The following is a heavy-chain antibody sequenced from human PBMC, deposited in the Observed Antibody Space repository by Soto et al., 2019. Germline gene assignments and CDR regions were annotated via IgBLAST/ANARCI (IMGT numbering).Heavy chain of an antibody. J-gene: IGHJ4*02. Sequence: ASVKVSCKASGYTFTDYYMHWVRQSPGQGLEWMGWISSYNGVTHYAPQYQGRVTMTRDTSINTAFMELSRLRSDDSAMYYCARGRVHDSGSYYPYWGLGTLVTVSS. CDR3: ARGRVHDSGSYYPY. V-gene: IGHV1-2*02. CDR2: ISSYNGVT. D-gene: IGHD3-10*01. CDR1: GYTFTDYY.